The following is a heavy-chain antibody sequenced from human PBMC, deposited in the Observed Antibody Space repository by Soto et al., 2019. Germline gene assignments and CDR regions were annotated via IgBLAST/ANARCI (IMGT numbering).Heavy chain of an antibody. Sequence: PSETLSLTCAVYGGSFSGYYWSWIRQPPGKGLEWIGEINHSGSTNYNPSLKSRVTISVDTSKNQFSLELSSVTAADTAVYYCARGRVAVAGTRWFDPWGQGTLVTVSS. V-gene: IGHV4-34*01. CDR2: INHSGST. D-gene: IGHD6-19*01. CDR1: GGSFSGYY. CDR3: ARGRVAVAGTRWFDP. J-gene: IGHJ5*02.